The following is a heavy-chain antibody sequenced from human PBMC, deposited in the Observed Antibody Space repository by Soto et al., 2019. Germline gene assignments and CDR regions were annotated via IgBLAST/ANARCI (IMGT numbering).Heavy chain of an antibody. CDR3: ARDGLWLRYYYYGMDV. D-gene: IGHD5-18*01. CDR1: GGSISGSSSY. V-gene: IGHV4-39*07. Sequence: SETLSLTCTVSGGSISGSSSYWGWIRQPPRKGLEWIGSIYYSGSGSTYYNPSLKSRVTISVDTSKNQFSLKLSSVTAADTAVYYCARDGLWLRYYYYGMDVWGQGTTVTVSS. CDR2: IYYSGSGST. J-gene: IGHJ6*02.